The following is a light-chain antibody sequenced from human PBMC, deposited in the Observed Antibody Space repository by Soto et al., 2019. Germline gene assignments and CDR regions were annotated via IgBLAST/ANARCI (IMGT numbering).Light chain of an antibody. Sequence: EIVLTQSPGTLSLSPGERATLSCRASQRVTNNYLAWYQQKPGQAPRLLIYGASSRATGIPDRFSGSGSGTDFTLTISRLEPEDFAVYYCQQYRTFGPGTKVDIK. V-gene: IGKV3-20*01. CDR3: QQYRT. CDR1: QRVTNNY. CDR2: GAS. J-gene: IGKJ3*01.